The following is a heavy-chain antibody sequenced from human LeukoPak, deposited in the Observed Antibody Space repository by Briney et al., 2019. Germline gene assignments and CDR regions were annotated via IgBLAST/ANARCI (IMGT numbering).Heavy chain of an antibody. CDR2: INHSGST. Sequence: PSETLSLTCAVYGGSFSGYYWSWIRQPPGKGLEWIGEINHSGSTNYNPSLKSRVTISVDTSKNQFSLKLSSVTAADTAVYYCARGRPYGDYLRCRGLGRAFDIWGQGTMVTVSS. CDR3: ARGRPYGDYLRCRGLGRAFDI. CDR1: GGSFSGYY. D-gene: IGHD4-17*01. V-gene: IGHV4-34*01. J-gene: IGHJ3*02.